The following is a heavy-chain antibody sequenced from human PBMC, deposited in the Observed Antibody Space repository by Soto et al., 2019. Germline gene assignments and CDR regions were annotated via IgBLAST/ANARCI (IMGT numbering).Heavy chain of an antibody. D-gene: IGHD3-10*01. CDR2: VSGSGDAT. CDR1: GFTFRSYA. CDR3: ARGSTESYPGSRIFDF. V-gene: IGHV3-23*01. Sequence: GGSLRLSCEASGFTFRSYAMNWVRQAPGKGLEWVSVVSGSGDATYYADSVRGRFTISRDNSKNTLYLQMNSLRAEDTAVYFCARGSTESYPGSRIFDFWGRGTLVTVSS. J-gene: IGHJ4*02.